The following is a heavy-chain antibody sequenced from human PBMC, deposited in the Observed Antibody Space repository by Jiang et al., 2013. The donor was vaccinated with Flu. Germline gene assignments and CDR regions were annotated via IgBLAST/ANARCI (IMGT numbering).Heavy chain of an antibody. Sequence: GPGLVKPSETLSLTCTVSGGSISSSSYYWGWIRQPPGKGLEWIGSIYYSGNTYYNPSLKSRVTISVDTSKNQFSLKLSSVTAADTAVYYCARPREEYCSSTSCYAPYDAFDIWGQGTMVTVSS. D-gene: IGHD2-2*01. CDR1: GGSISSSSYY. V-gene: IGHV4-39*01. CDR3: ARPREEYCSSTSCYAPYDAFDI. J-gene: IGHJ3*02. CDR2: IYYSGNT.